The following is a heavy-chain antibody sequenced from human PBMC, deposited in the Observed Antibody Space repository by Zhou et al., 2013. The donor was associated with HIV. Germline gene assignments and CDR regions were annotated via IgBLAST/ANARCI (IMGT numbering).Heavy chain of an antibody. CDR2: IIPMFGTV. CDR3: ARSAFYGDQDYHYSDVMDV. CDR1: GGSFSSYA. J-gene: IGHJ6*01. D-gene: IGHD4-17*01. V-gene: IGHV1-69*13. Sequence: QVQLVQSGAEVKKPGSSVKVSCKTSGGSFSSYAMNWVRQAPGQGLEWMGRIIPMFGTVNYTQKFQGRVTITADESTKTAYTELSSLRSEDTAIYYCARSAFYGDQDYHYSDVMDVWGQGTTVIVSS.